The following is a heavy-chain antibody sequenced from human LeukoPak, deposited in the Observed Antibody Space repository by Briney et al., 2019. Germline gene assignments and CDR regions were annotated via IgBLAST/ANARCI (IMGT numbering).Heavy chain of an antibody. J-gene: IGHJ3*02. CDR2: INSDGSRT. Sequence: PGGSLRLSCAASGFTFSSYWMHWVRQAPGEGLVWVSRINSDGSRTSYADSVKGRFTISRDNAKNTLYLQMNSLRAEDTAVYYCARLISREDGYTYDAFDIWGQGTMVTVSS. CDR1: GFTFSSYW. V-gene: IGHV3-74*01. D-gene: IGHD5-24*01. CDR3: ARLISREDGYTYDAFDI.